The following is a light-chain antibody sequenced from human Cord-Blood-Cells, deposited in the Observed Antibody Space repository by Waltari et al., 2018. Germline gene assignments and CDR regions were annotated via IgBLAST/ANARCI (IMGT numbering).Light chain of an antibody. CDR2: DAS. V-gene: IGKV3-11*01. J-gene: IGKJ1*01. CDR3: QQRSNWPPGWT. Sequence: EIVLTQSPATLSLSPGERATLSCRASQSVSSYLAWYQQKPGQAPRLLIYDASNRATGIQARFSGSGSGTDFTLTISSLEPEDFAVYYCQQRSNWPPGWTFGQGTKVEIK. CDR1: QSVSSY.